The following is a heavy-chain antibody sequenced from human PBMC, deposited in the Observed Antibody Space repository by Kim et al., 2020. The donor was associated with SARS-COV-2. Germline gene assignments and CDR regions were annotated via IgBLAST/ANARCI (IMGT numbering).Heavy chain of an antibody. CDR2: IYYSGST. V-gene: IGHV4-61*01. CDR1: GGSVSSGSYY. Sequence: SETLSLTCTVSGGSVSSGSYYWSWIRQPPGKGLEWIGYIYYSGSTNYNPSLKSRVTISVDTSKNQFSLKLSSVTAADTAVYYCARDTLQYPEDEGYYYYGMDVWGQGTTVTVSS. D-gene: IGHD4-4*01. J-gene: IGHJ6*02. CDR3: ARDTLQYPEDEGYYYYGMDV.